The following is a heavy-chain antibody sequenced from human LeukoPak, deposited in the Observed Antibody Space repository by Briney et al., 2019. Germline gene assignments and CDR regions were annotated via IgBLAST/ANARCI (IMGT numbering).Heavy chain of an antibody. D-gene: IGHD2-2*01. CDR1: GGSISSGGYY. CDR2: IYHSGST. CDR3: ARDRPHYCSSTSCFPMDV. J-gene: IGHJ6*04. Sequence: SQTLSLTCTVSGGSISSGGYYWSWIRQPPGKGLEWIGYIYHSGSTYYNPSLKSRVTISVDRSKNQFSLKLSSVTAADTAVYYCARDRPHYCSSTSCFPMDVWGKGTTVTVSS. V-gene: IGHV4-30-2*01.